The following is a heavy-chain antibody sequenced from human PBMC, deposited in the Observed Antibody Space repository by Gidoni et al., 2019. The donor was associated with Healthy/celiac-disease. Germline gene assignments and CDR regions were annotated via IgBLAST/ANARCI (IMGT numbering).Heavy chain of an antibody. CDR3: ARDHMITFGGVIGDFGY. J-gene: IGHJ4*02. V-gene: IGHV1-46*01. CDR2: INPSGGST. D-gene: IGHD3-16*02. CDR1: GYTFTSYY. Sequence: QVQLVQSGAEVKKPGASVKVSCKASGYTFTSYYMHWVRQAPGQELEWMGIINPSGGSTSYAQKFQGRVTMTRDTSTSTVYMELSSLRSEDTAVYYCARDHMITFGGVIGDFGYWGQGTLVTVSS.